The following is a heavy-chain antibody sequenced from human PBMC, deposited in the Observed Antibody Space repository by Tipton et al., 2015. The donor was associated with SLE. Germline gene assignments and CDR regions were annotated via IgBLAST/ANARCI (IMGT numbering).Heavy chain of an antibody. CDR2: ISAYNGNT. Sequence: QLVQSGAEVKKPGASVKVSCKASGYTFTSYGISWVRQAPGQGLEWMGWISAYNGNTNYAQKLQGGVTMTSDTSTSTAYMELRSLRSDDTAIYYCARVRVDTAMGVFDFWGQGTLVTVSS. CDR1: GYTFTSYG. V-gene: IGHV1-18*01. D-gene: IGHD5-18*01. CDR3: ARVRVDTAMGVFDF. J-gene: IGHJ4*02.